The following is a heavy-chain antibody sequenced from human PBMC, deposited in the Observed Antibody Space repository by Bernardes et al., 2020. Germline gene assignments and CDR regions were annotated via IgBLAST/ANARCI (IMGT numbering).Heavy chain of an antibody. D-gene: IGHD2-2*01. CDR1: GGSISSSSYY. Sequence: SETLSLTCTVSGGSISSSSYYWGWIRQPPGKGLEWIGSIYYSGSTYYNPSLKSRVTISVDTSKNQFSLKLSSVTAADTAVYYCARRTVPAAIRVPSDCWGQGTLVTVSS. V-gene: IGHV4-39*01. J-gene: IGHJ4*02. CDR2: IYYSGST. CDR3: ARRTVPAAIRVPSDC.